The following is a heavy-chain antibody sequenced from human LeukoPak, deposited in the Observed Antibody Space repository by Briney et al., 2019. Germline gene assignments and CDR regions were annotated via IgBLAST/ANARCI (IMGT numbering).Heavy chain of an antibody. Sequence: GGSPRLSCAASGFTVSSNYMSWVRQAPGKGLEWVSVIYRSGSTYYADSVKGRFTISRDNSKNTLYLQMNSLRAEDTAVYFCARHGYSYNGVDYWGQGTLVTVSS. D-gene: IGHD5-18*01. CDR3: ARHGYSYNGVDY. CDR1: GFTVSSNY. CDR2: IYRSGST. V-gene: IGHV3-53*01. J-gene: IGHJ4*02.